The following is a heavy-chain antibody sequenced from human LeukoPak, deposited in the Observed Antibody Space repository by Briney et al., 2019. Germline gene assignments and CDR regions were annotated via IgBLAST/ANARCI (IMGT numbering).Heavy chain of an antibody. V-gene: IGHV4-34*01. CDR3: ARGNPSPRGFLWFGELANWFDP. J-gene: IGHJ5*02. D-gene: IGHD3-10*01. Sequence: SETLSLTCAVYGGSFSGYYWSWIRQPPGKGLEWIGEINHSRSTSYNPSLKSRVTISVDTSKNQFSLKLSSVTAADTAVYYCARGNPSPRGFLWFGELANWFDPRGQGTLVTVSS. CDR2: INHSRST. CDR1: GGSFSGYY.